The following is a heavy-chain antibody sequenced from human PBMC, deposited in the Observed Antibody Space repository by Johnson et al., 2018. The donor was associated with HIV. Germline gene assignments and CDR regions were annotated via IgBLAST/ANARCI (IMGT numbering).Heavy chain of an antibody. CDR1: GFTFSSYA. J-gene: IGHJ3*02. Sequence: QVQLVESGGGAVQPGRSLRLSCAASGFTFSSYAMHWVRQAPGKGLEWVAVISYDGSNKYYADSVKGRFTISRDKSKNTLYLQMNSLRADDTAVYYCARRERTRAFDIWGQGTMVTVSS. D-gene: IGHD1-1*01. CDR2: ISYDGSNK. CDR3: ARRERTRAFDI. V-gene: IGHV3-30*04.